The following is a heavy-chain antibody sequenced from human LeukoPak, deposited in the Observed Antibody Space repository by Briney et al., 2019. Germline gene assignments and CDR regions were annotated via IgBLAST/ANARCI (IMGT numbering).Heavy chain of an antibody. J-gene: IGHJ4*02. CDR1: GFTFSSYA. Sequence: HGGSLRLSCAASGFTFSSYAMHWVRQAPGKGLEWVAVISYDGSNKYYADSVKGRFTISRDNSKNTLYLQMNSLRAEDTAVYYCTRGSYGDYEYWGQGTLATVSS. CDR3: TRGSYGDYEY. V-gene: IGHV3-30-3*01. D-gene: IGHD4-17*01. CDR2: ISYDGSNK.